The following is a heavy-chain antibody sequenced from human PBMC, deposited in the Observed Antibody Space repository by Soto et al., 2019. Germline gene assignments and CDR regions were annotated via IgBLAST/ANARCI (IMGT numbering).Heavy chain of an antibody. V-gene: IGHV4-59*01. CDR3: SRHHPRSVAPVEIPFDF. Sequence: PSETLSLTCTVSGDSIGSYHWSWVRQPPGKGLEWIGFMFSRGSANYNPSLKSRVTISVDTSKSQFSLKLTSVTAADTAIYYCSRHHPRSVAPVEIPFDFWGKGTLVTVSS. J-gene: IGHJ4*02. CDR2: MFSRGSA. D-gene: IGHD2-21*01. CDR1: GDSIGSYH.